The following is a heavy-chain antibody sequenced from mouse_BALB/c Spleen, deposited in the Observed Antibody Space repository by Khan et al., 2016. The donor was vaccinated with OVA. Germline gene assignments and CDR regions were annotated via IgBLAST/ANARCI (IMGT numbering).Heavy chain of an antibody. CDR2: IDPFNGGT. Sequence: IQLVQSGPELMKPGASVKISCKASGYSFTNYYIHWVKQSHGRSLEWLGYIDPFNGGTTYNQKFKGTATLTVDKSSSTAYMHLNNLTSEDSAVYYCTGRGTTGWFTYWGQGTLVTVSA. V-gene: IGHV1S135*01. J-gene: IGHJ3*01. D-gene: IGHD1-1*01. CDR1: GYSFTNYY. CDR3: TGRGTTGWFTY.